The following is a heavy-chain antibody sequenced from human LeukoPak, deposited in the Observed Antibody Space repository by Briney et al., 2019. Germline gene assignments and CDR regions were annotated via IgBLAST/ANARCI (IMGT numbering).Heavy chain of an antibody. D-gene: IGHD2-15*01. J-gene: IGHJ4*02. V-gene: IGHV3-7*04. CDR2: MNQGGGEK. Sequence: GGSLRLSCAASGFTFSSYWMSWVRQAPGQGLEWVANMNQGGGEKYYVDSVKGRVTISRDNAKNSLDLQMNSLRAEDTAVYYCARDLGYCSGGSCYSYYFDSWGQGTLVTVSS. CDR1: GFTFSSYW. CDR3: ARDLGYCSGGSCYSYYFDS.